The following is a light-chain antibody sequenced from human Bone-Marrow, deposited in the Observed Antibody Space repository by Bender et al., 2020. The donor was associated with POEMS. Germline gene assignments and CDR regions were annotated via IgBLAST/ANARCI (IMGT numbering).Light chain of an antibody. J-gene: IGLJ1*01. Sequence: SYVLTQPPSVSVAPGKTARITCGGNNIGSKSVHWYQQKPGQAPVKVIDKDSERPSGIPERFSGSSSGTTVTLTISGVQAEDEADYYCQSADSSGTFVFGTGTKVTVL. V-gene: IGLV3-25*03. CDR3: QSADSSGTFV. CDR2: KDS. CDR1: NIGSKS.